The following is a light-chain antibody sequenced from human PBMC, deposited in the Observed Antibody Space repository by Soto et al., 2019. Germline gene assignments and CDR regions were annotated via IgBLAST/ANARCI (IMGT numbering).Light chain of an antibody. CDR1: SSDVGGYNY. Sequence: QSALTQPRSVSGSPGQSVTISCIGTSSDVGGYNYVSWYQQHPGKAPKLMISDVSKRPSGVPDRFSGSKSGNTASLTISGLQAEDEADYYCCSSAGTYTSVFGGGTKVTVL. CDR2: DVS. J-gene: IGLJ3*02. V-gene: IGLV2-11*01. CDR3: CSSAGTYTSV.